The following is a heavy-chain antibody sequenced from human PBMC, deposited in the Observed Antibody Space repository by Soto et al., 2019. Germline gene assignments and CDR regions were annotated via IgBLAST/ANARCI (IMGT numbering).Heavy chain of an antibody. CDR3: ARHFDVDPSLDQYYFDL. D-gene: IGHD3-9*01. CDR2: IYASGRT. CDR1: GVSITPYF. V-gene: IGHV4-4*07. Sequence: QVQLQESGPGLVKPSETLSLTCTVSGVSITPYFWSWIRQPAGKAPEWVGHIYASGRTTYNPSLKSRVTMFVSQTQVSLRLTSVTAADTAVYYCARHFDVDPSLDQYYFDLWGRGALVTASS. J-gene: IGHJ2*01.